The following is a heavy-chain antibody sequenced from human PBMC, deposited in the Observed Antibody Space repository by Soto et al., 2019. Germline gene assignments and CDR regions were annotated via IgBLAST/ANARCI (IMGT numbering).Heavy chain of an antibody. CDR1: GFTFSSYG. Sequence: VGSLRLSCAASGFTFSSYGMHWVRQAPGKGLEWVAVISYDGSNKYYADSVKGRFTISRDNSKNTLYLQMNSLRAEDTAVYYCAKDRRYCSSTSCYGFGQYYYYYGMDVCGQGTTVTVSS. V-gene: IGHV3-30*18. CDR2: ISYDGSNK. J-gene: IGHJ6*02. D-gene: IGHD2-2*01. CDR3: AKDRRYCSSTSCYGFGQYYYYYGMDV.